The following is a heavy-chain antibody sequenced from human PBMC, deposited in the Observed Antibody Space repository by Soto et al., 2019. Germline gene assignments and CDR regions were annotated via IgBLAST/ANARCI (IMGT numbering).Heavy chain of an antibody. CDR3: ARAGAVAGPYYYYYGMDV. Sequence: TLSLTCTVSGGSISSYYWSWIRQPPGKGLEWIGYIYYSGSTNYNPSLKSRVTISVDTSKNQFSLKLSSVTAADTAVYYCARAGAVAGPYYYYYGMDVWGQGTTVTVSS. J-gene: IGHJ6*02. D-gene: IGHD6-19*01. CDR1: GGSISSYY. V-gene: IGHV4-59*01. CDR2: IYYSGST.